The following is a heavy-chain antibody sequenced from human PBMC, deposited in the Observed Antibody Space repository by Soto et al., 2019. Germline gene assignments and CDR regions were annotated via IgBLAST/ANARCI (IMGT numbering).Heavy chain of an antibody. Sequence: QLQLQESGPGLVKPSETLSLTCTVSGGSISSSSYYWGWIRQPPGKGLEWIGSIYYSGSTYYNPSLKSRVTISVDTSKNQFSLKLSSVTAADTAVYYCASPSGDYPHYYYYYYMDVWGKGTTVTVSS. V-gene: IGHV4-39*01. CDR2: IYYSGST. CDR3: ASPSGDYPHYYYYYYMDV. J-gene: IGHJ6*03. D-gene: IGHD4-17*01. CDR1: GGSISSSSYY.